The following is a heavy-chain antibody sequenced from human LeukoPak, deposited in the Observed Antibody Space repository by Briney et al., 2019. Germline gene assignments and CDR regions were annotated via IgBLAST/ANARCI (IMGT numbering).Heavy chain of an antibody. CDR3: IRDDGNYGIDY. CDR2: IKSDGTYT. Sequence: GGSLRLSCAASGFTFSSYWMHWVRQAPGKGLVWVSRIKSDGTYTDYMDSVRGRFTISRDNAKNTLFLQMNSLRAADTAVYYCIRDDGNYGIDYWGQGTLVTVSS. CDR1: GFTFSSYW. J-gene: IGHJ4*02. V-gene: IGHV3-74*01. D-gene: IGHD1-7*01.